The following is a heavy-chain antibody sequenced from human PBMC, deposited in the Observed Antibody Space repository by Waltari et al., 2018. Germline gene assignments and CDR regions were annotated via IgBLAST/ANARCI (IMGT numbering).Heavy chain of an antibody. J-gene: IGHJ6*02. Sequence: EVQLVESGGGLIQPGGALRLSCAASGFTFSSYWMSWVRQAPGKGLEWVSSISSSSSYIYYADSVKGRFTISRDNAKNSLYLQMNSLRAEDTAVYYCARDQTSGGMDVWGQGTTVTVSS. CDR3: ARDQTSGGMDV. V-gene: IGHV3-21*01. CDR1: GFTFSSYW. CDR2: ISSSSSYI.